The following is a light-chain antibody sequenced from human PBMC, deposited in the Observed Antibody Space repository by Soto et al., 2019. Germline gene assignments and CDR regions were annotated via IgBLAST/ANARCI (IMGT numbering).Light chain of an antibody. Sequence: QSALTQPASVSGSPGQSITISCTGTSSDVGSFDLVSWYEQHPGKAPKLVIYEVSKRPSGVSNRFSGSKSGNTASLTISGLQAEDEADYYCCSYAGGSTYVFGTGTKVTVL. CDR1: SSDVGSFDL. CDR3: CSYAGGSTYV. J-gene: IGLJ1*01. V-gene: IGLV2-23*02. CDR2: EVS.